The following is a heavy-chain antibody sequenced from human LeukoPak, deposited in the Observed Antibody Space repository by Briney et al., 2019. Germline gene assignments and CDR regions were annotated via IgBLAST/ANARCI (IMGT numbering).Heavy chain of an antibody. CDR2: ISSSSSTI. J-gene: IGHJ4*02. V-gene: IGHV3-48*01. Sequence: GGSLRLSCEASGFTFSSYSMNWVRQAPGKGLEWVSYISSSSSTIYYADSVKGRFTISRDNAKNSLYLQMNSPRAEDTAVYYCARDLGTILPYYFDYWGQGTLVTVSS. CDR1: GFTFSSYS. CDR3: ARDLGTILPYYFDY. D-gene: IGHD3-3*01.